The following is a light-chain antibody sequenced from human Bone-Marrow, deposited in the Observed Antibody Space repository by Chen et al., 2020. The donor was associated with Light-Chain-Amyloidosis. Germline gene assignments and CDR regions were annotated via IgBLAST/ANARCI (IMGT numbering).Light chain of an antibody. J-gene: IGLJ2*01. CDR2: EVS. Sequence: QSARTQPASVSGSPGQSITIPCTGTSRDIGTFNYASCYQHHPGKAPQRITFEVSNRPSGVSDRFSGSKSANTASLTISGLQPGDEADFYCSSYTSTTTDVIFGGGTKLTVL. CDR1: SRDIGTFNY. V-gene: IGLV2-14*01. CDR3: SSYTSTTTDVI.